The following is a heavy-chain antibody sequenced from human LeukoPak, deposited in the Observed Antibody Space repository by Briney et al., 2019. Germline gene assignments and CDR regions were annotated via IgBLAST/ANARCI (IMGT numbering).Heavy chain of an antibody. CDR3: AKDRRNGFDY. Sequence: GGSLRLSCAASGFTFDDYAMHWVRQAPGKGLEWVSGISGNSGSIGYADSVKGRFTISRDNAKNSLYLQMNSLRAEDTALYYCAKDRRNGFDYWGQGTLVTVSS. CDR1: GFTFDDYA. D-gene: IGHD1-14*01. V-gene: IGHV3-9*01. CDR2: ISGNSGSI. J-gene: IGHJ4*02.